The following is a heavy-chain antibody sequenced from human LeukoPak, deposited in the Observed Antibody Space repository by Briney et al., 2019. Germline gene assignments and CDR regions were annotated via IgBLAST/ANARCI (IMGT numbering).Heavy chain of an antibody. CDR1: GFTFSSYA. Sequence: SGGSLRLSCAASGFTFSSYAMHWVRQAPGKGLEWVAVVSTDGSNKYYADSVRGRFTISRDTSKNTLYLQVNSLRPEDTAVYYCARANGDSFDYWGQGTLVTVSS. CDR3: ARANGDSFDY. CDR2: VSTDGSNK. V-gene: IGHV3-30-3*01. D-gene: IGHD4-17*01. J-gene: IGHJ4*02.